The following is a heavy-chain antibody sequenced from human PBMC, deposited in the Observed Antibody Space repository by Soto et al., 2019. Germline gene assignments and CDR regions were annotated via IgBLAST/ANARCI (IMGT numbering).Heavy chain of an antibody. D-gene: IGHD3-16*02. CDR3: ARNYDYVWGSYRYSPNFDY. J-gene: IGHJ4*02. Sequence: SETLSLTCSVSGGSISSGDYYWSWIRQPPGKGLEWIGYIYYSGSTYYNPSLKSRVTISVDTSENQFSLKLSSVTAADTAVYYCARNYDYVWGSYRYSPNFDYWGQGTLVTVSS. CDR2: IYYSGST. CDR1: GGSISSGDYY. V-gene: IGHV4-30-4*01.